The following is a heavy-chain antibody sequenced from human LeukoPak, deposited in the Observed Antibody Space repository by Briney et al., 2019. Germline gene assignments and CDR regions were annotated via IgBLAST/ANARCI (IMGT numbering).Heavy chain of an antibody. V-gene: IGHV3-23*01. CDR3: AKRWGSVSGQRYFDN. CDR2: ISGSGGST. CDR1: GFTFSSYA. Sequence: GGSLRLSCAASGFTFSSYAMSWVRQAPGKGLEWVSAISGSGGSTYYADSVKGRFTISSDNSKNTLYLQMNSLRAEDTAVYYCAKRWGSVSGQRYFDNWGQGTLVTVSS. D-gene: IGHD3-16*01. J-gene: IGHJ4*02.